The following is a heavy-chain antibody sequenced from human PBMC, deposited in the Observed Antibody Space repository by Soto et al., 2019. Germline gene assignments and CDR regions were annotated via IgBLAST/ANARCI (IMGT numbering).Heavy chain of an antibody. CDR2: TYYRSNWFF. V-gene: IGHV6-1*01. CDR3: ARDPEVRRGQSYGRYFDY. CDR1: GDSVSRNSAG. Sequence: SQTLSLTCAISGDSVSRNSAGWNWIRQSPSRGLEWLGRTYYRSNWFFDYAPSVKSRITIKADTSKNQFSLQLDSLTPEDTAVYYCARDPEVRRGQSYGRYFDYWGQGTLVTVSS. D-gene: IGHD5-18*01. J-gene: IGHJ4*02.